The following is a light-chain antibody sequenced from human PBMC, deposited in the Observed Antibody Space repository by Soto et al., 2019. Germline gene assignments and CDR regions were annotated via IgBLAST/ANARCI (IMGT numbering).Light chain of an antibody. CDR2: EGI. V-gene: IGLV2-14*02. J-gene: IGLJ1*01. CDR3: TSFAGSSTYV. CDR1: SSDVGGYNF. Sequence: QSALTQPASVSGSPGQSITISCTGTSSDVGGYNFVSWYQQYPGKAPRVIIFEGIKRPSGVSNRFSGSKSGNTASLTISGLQAEDEADYYCTSFAGSSTYVFGSGTKLTGL.